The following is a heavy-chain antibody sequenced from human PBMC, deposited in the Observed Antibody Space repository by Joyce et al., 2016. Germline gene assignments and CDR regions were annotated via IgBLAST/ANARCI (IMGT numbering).Heavy chain of an antibody. Sequence: QVQLVQSGAEVKKPGASVKVSCKASGYTFTDYHIHWVRQAPGQQREWMGWSNPNSGGTNYAEKFQGWGTMTRDTSSSTAYMEIIRLKSNDTALYYCARDNYHSSAYGRGDCGMDVWGQGTTVIVSS. CDR2: SNPNSGGT. CDR3: ARDNYHSSAYGRGDCGMDV. CDR1: GYTFTDYH. V-gene: IGHV1-2*04. D-gene: IGHD3-22*01. J-gene: IGHJ6*02.